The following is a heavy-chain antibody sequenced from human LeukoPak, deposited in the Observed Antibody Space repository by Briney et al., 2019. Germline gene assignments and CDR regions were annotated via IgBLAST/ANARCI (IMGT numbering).Heavy chain of an antibody. CDR2: IWYDGSNK. J-gene: IGHJ4*02. CDR3: ARDKETGFDY. D-gene: IGHD1-14*01. Sequence: QPGGSLRLSCAASGFTVSSNYMSWVRQAPGKGLEWVAVIWYDGSNKYYADSVKGRFTISRDNSKNTLYLQMNSLRAEDTAVYYCARDKETGFDYWGQGTLVTVSS. V-gene: IGHV3-33*08. CDR1: GFTVSSNY.